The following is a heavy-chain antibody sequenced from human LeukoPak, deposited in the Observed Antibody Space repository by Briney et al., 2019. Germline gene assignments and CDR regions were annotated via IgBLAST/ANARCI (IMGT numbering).Heavy chain of an antibody. CDR1: GGSFSGYY. D-gene: IGHD2-21*02. V-gene: IGHV4-34*01. Sequence: SETLSLTCAVYGGSFSGYYWSWIRQPPGKGLECIGEINHSGSTNYNPSLKSRVTISVDTSKNQFSLKLSSVTAADTAVYYCARALVTPRMTFDYWGQGTLVTVSS. CDR2: INHSGST. CDR3: ARALVTPRMTFDY. J-gene: IGHJ4*02.